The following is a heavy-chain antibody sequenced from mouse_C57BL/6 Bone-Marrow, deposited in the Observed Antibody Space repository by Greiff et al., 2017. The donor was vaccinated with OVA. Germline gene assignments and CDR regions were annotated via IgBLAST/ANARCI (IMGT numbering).Heavy chain of an antibody. V-gene: IGHV1-61*01. Sequence: QVQLQQPGAELVRPGSSVKLSCKASGYTFTSYWMDWVKQRPGQGLEWIGNIYPSDSETHYNQKFKDKATLTVDKSSSTAYMQLSSLTSEDSAVYYCARLAWGYAMDYWGQGTSVTVSS. CDR2: IYPSDSET. J-gene: IGHJ4*01. D-gene: IGHD4-1*01. CDR3: ARLAWGYAMDY. CDR1: GYTFTSYW.